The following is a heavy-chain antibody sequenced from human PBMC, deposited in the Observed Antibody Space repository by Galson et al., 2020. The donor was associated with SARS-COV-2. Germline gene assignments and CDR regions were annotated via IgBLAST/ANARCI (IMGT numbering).Heavy chain of an antibody. CDR3: ARKGGGFLEWYFHFDY. CDR2: IYYSGST. J-gene: IGHJ4*02. CDR1: GGSISSSSYY. V-gene: IGHV4-39*01. Sequence: SETLSLTCTVSGGSISSSSYYWGWIRQPPGKGLEWIGSIYYSGSTYYNPSLKSRVTISVDTSKNQFSLKLSSVTAADTAVYYCARKGGGFLEWYFHFDYWGQGTLVTVSS. D-gene: IGHD3-3*01.